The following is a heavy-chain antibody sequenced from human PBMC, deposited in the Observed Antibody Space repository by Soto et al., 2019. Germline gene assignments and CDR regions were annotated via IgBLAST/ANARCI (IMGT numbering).Heavy chain of an antibody. Sequence: QVHLVESGGGVVHTGRSLRLSCAASGFTFYTYDMHWVRQAPGKGLEWVAVISYDGFNKYYTDSVKGRFTISRDNSKNTLYLQMNSLKPDDSPVYYCAGVEDEGGSYYDWGQGTLVTVSS. CDR1: GFTFYTYD. D-gene: IGHD1-26*01. J-gene: IGHJ4*02. V-gene: IGHV3-30*10. CDR3: AGVEDEGGSYYD. CDR2: ISYDGFNK.